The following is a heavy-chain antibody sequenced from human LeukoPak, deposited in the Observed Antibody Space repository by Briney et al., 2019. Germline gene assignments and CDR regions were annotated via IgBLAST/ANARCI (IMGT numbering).Heavy chain of an antibody. J-gene: IGHJ4*02. D-gene: IGHD5-18*01. CDR2: ISSSSSYI. Sequence: GGSLRLSCAASGFTFSSYSTNWVRQAPGKGLEWVSSISSSSSYIYYADSVKGRFTISRDNAKNSLYLQMNSLRAEDTAVYYCARDQESGVQLWLEDYWGQGTLVTVSS. CDR1: GFTFSSYS. CDR3: ARDQESGVQLWLEDY. V-gene: IGHV3-21*01.